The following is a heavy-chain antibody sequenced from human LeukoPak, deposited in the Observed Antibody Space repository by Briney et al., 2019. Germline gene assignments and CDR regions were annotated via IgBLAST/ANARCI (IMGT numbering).Heavy chain of an antibody. CDR1: EFAFSTYW. J-gene: IGHJ6*03. Sequence: GGSLRLSCAASEFAFSTYWMHWVRQAPGKGLVWVSLINSDGSSTSYADSVKGRFTISRDNAKNTLYLQMNSLRAEDMAVCYCARVSAGYYMDVWGKGTTVTVSS. CDR2: INSDGSST. V-gene: IGHV3-74*01. CDR3: ARVSAGYYMDV.